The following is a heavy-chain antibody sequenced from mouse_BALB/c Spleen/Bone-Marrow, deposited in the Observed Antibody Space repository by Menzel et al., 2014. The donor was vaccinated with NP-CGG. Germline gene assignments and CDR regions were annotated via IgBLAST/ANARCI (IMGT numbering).Heavy chain of an antibody. J-gene: IGHJ4*01. CDR3: ARGGWDFAMDY. Sequence: VMLVESGAESMKPGASVKISCKATGYTFSSYWIEWVKQTPGHGLEWIGEILPGSGDIYFNEKFKGRATFTADTSSTTAYMQLRSLTSEASAVDYCARGGWDFAMDYWGQGTSVTVSS. V-gene: IGHV1-9*01. CDR2: ILPGSGDI. CDR1: GYTFSSYW. D-gene: IGHD3-3*01.